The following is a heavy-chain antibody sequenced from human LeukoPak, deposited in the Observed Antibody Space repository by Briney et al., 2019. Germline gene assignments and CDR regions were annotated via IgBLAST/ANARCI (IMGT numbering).Heavy chain of an antibody. V-gene: IGHV4-4*07. D-gene: IGHD4-17*01. CDR1: GGSISNYY. CDR3: ARSNYGDYVFDY. CDR2: IYTTGNT. J-gene: IGHJ4*02. Sequence: SETLSLTCIVSGGSISNYYWSWIRQSAGKGLEWIGRIYTTGNTNYNPSLKNRVTMSVDTSKNQFSLKLTSVTAADTAVYYCARSNYGDYVFDYWGQGTLVTVSS.